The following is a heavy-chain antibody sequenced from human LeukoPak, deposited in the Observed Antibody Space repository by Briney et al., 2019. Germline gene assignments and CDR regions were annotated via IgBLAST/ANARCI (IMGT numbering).Heavy chain of an antibody. V-gene: IGHV4-4*09. CDR3: ARGYYYSSGSFDP. D-gene: IGHD3-10*01. CDR2: IYSGGST. J-gene: IGHJ5*02. Sequence: SETLSLTCTVSGGSITGYYWTGVLQPPGKGLEWIGYIYSGGSTKYNPSLKSRITISVNTSKNQFSLKLNSVTAADTALYYCARGYYYSSGSFDPWGQGTLVTVSS. CDR1: GGSITGYY.